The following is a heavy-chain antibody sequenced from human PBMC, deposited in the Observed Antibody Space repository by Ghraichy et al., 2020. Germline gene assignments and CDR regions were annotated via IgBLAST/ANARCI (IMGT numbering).Heavy chain of an antibody. CDR2: LRGSGDST. D-gene: IGHD2/OR15-2a*01. V-gene: IGHV3-23*01. CDR1: GFTFSTYA. CDR3: AKGRSTTNHYDY. J-gene: IGHJ4*02. Sequence: GALRLSCAASGFTFSTYAMSWVRQAPGKGLEWVSALRGSGDSTYYADSVKGRFTISRDNSKNTLYLQMNSLSVEDTAVYFCAKGRSTTNHYDYWGQGPLVTVSS.